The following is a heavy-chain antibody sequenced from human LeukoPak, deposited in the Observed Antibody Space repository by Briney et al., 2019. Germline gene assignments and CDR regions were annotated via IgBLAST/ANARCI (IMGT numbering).Heavy chain of an antibody. D-gene: IGHD2-2*01. J-gene: IGHJ4*02. Sequence: GRSLRLSCAASGFTFDDYAMHWVRQAPGKGLEWVSGISWNSGSIGYADSVKGRFTISRDNSKNTLYLQMNSLTAEDTAVYYCARGPVVPSATYFFDYWGQGTLVVVSS. CDR2: ISWNSGSI. CDR3: ARGPVVPSATYFFDY. CDR1: GFTFDDYA. V-gene: IGHV3-9*01.